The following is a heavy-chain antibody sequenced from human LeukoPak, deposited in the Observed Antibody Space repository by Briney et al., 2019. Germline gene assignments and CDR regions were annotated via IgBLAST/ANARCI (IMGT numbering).Heavy chain of an antibody. CDR3: AAYIIGPTIDY. CDR1: GFTFRSYE. D-gene: IGHD3-10*01. V-gene: IGHV3-48*03. Sequence: PGGSLRLSCAASGFTFRSYEMNWVRQAPGKGLEWISYISGSGSTTYYADSVKGRFTTSRDNAKNSLHLQMNSLRAGDTAVYYCAAYIIGPTIDYWGRGTPVTVSS. CDR2: ISGSGSTT. J-gene: IGHJ4*02.